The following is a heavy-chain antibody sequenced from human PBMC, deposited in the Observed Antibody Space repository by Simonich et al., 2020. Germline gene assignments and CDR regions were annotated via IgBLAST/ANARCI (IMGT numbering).Heavy chain of an antibody. J-gene: IGHJ3*02. V-gene: IGHV4-39*01. D-gene: IGHD6-13*01. Sequence: QLQLQESGPGLVKPSETLSLTCTVSGGSISSSSYYWGWIRQPPGKGLEWIGSIYYSGSTYYTPSLKCRVTISVDTSKNQFSLKLSSVTAADTAVYYCARHAGFAFDIWGQGTMVTVSS. CDR1: GGSISSSSYY. CDR2: IYYSGST. CDR3: ARHAGFAFDI.